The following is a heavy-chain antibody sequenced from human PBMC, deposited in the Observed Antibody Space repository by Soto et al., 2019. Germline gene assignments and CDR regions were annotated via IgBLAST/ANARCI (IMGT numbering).Heavy chain of an antibody. CDR1: GFSLSTGGVG. V-gene: IGHV2-5*02. Sequence: QITLKESGPALVKPTQTLTLTCTISGFSLSTGGVGVGWIRQPPGKALEWLALIYWDDDKRYSPSLRSRLTLTKDTSKHQVVLTMTNIDPVDTATYYCAHSRCGGDCLQSYSSHYYYGMDVWGQGTTVTVSS. CDR2: IYWDDDK. CDR3: AHSRCGGDCLQSYSSHYYYGMDV. J-gene: IGHJ6*02. D-gene: IGHD2-21*02.